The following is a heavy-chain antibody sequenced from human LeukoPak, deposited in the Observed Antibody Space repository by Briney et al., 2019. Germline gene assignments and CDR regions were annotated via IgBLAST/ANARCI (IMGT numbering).Heavy chain of an antibody. CDR1: GFTFSSYW. J-gene: IGHJ4*02. CDR3: ARDSSDFWSGYYGEFDY. D-gene: IGHD3-3*01. CDR2: IKQDGSEK. V-gene: IGHV3-7*01. Sequence: PGGSLRLSCAASGFTFSSYWMSWVRQAPGKGLEWVANIKQDGSEKYYVDSVKGRFTISRDNAKNSLYLQMNSLRAEDTAVYYCARDSSDFWSGYYGEFDYWGQGTLVTVSS.